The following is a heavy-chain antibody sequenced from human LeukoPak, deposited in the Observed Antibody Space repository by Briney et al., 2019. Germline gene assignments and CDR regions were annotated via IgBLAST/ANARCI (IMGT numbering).Heavy chain of an antibody. CDR1: GFAFSSYG. CDR3: ARCTSPGHYYYYYYMDV. J-gene: IGHJ6*03. V-gene: IGHV3-30*03. CDR2: ISKSGINK. D-gene: IGHD2-8*01. Sequence: PGGSLRLSCTASGFAFSSYGMHWVRQAPGKGLEWVAVISKSGINKFYADSVEGRFTISRDNAKNSLYLQMNSLRAEDTAVYYCARCTSPGHYYYYYYMDVWGKGTTVTVSS.